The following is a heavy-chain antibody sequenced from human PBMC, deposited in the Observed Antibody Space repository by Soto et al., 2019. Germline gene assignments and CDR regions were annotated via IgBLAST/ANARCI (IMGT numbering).Heavy chain of an antibody. CDR2: IYSGGST. CDR3: GRSMVRGVIHN. V-gene: IGHV3-53*04. D-gene: IGHD3-10*01. J-gene: IGHJ1*01. Sequence: EVQLVESGGGLVQPGGSLRLSCATSGFTSSSNYMSWHRQAPGKGLELVSVIYSGGSTSYADSVKGRFTLSRHNSKNPLYLQMSSLRAVDTAVYYCGRSMVRGVIHNWGQGTLVTVSS. CDR1: GFTSSSNY.